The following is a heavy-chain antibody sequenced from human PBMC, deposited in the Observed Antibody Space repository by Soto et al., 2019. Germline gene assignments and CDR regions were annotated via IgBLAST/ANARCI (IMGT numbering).Heavy chain of an antibody. D-gene: IGHD5-18*01. CDR2: IKSKAYGGTT. CDR3: TRAYTAVVTLIPAY. CDR1: GVKIGDYS. Sequence: GGSLRLSCTTSGVKIGDYSVSWFRQDPGKGLEWVGFIKSKAYGGTTEYAASVTGRFTISRDDSKSIAYLQRTSLKTEDPAMYFCTRAYTAVVTLIPAYWGQRTLVPVSS. V-gene: IGHV3-49*03. J-gene: IGHJ4*02.